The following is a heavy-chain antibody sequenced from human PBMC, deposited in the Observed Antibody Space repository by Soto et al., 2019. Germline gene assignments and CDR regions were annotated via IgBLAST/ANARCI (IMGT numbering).Heavy chain of an antibody. CDR3: AKIAAAGYG. CDR1: GFTFSSYA. V-gene: IGHV3-23*01. Sequence: EVPLLESGGGLVQPGGSLRLSCAASGFTFSSYAMSWVRQAPGKGLEWVSAISGSGGSTYYADSVKGRFTISRDNSKNTLDLQMSSLGAEDTAVYSRAKIAAAGYGWGQGTLVTVSS. CDR2: ISGSGGST. J-gene: IGHJ4*02. D-gene: IGHD6-13*01.